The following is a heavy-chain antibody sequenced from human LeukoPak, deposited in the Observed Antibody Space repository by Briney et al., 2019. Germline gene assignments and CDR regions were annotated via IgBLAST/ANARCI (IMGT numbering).Heavy chain of an antibody. D-gene: IGHD4-17*01. J-gene: IGHJ4*02. CDR3: AKDQNGDRLDY. CDR1: GFMFSNYW. Sequence: GGSLRLSCAGSGFMFSNYWMNWVRQAPGKGLEWVANINQDGSEKHFGDSMKGRFTISRDNSKNTLYLQMNSLRAEDTAVYYCAKDQNGDRLDYWGQGTLVTVSS. V-gene: IGHV3-7*01. CDR2: INQDGSEK.